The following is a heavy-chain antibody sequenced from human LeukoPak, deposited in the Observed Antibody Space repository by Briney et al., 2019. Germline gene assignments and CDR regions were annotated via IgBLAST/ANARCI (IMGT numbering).Heavy chain of an antibody. Sequence: GGSLRLSCAASGFTFSSYAMDWVRQAPGKGLEWVSSISSSSRDIYYADSVKGRFTSSRDNAKNSLYLQMNGLRAEDTAVYYCARDSTNYCSSTSCYDDWGQGTLVTASS. CDR1: GFTFSSYA. J-gene: IGHJ4*02. D-gene: IGHD2-2*01. V-gene: IGHV3-21*01. CDR2: ISSSSRDI. CDR3: ARDSTNYCSSTSCYDD.